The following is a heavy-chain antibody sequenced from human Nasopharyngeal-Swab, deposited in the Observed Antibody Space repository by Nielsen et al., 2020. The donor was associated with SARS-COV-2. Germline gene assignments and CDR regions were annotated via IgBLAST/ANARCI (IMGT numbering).Heavy chain of an antibody. J-gene: IGHJ3*02. V-gene: IGHV3-7*01. CDR1: GFPFNIYW. CDR2: IKQDGSEK. CDR3: ARDPIPAGGSDGFDI. D-gene: IGHD1-26*01. Sequence: GGSLRLSCAASGFPFNIYWMSWVRQAPGKGPEWVANIKQDGSEKYYVNSVKGRFTISRDNAKNSLYLQMNSLRAEDTAVYYCARDPIPAGGSDGFDIWGQGTMVTVSS.